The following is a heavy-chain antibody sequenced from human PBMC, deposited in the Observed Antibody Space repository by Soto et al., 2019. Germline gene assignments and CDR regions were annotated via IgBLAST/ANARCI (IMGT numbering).Heavy chain of an antibody. V-gene: IGHV1-46*01. CDR2: INPSGGST. D-gene: IGHD6-13*01. CDR1: GYTFTSYY. Sequence: ASVKASCKSSGYTFTSYYMHCVRQAPGQGLEWMGIINPSGGSTSYAQKFQGRVTMTRDTSTSTVYMELSSLRSEDTAVYYCASGSLVLDSFDYWGQGTLVTVSS. J-gene: IGHJ4*02. CDR3: ASGSLVLDSFDY.